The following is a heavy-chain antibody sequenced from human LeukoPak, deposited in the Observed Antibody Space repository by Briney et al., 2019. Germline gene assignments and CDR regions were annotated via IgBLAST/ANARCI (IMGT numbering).Heavy chain of an antibody. CDR3: ARSGSHNYYYYGMDV. J-gene: IGHJ6*02. D-gene: IGHD1-26*01. Sequence: ASVKVSCTASGYTFTNYGISWVRHAPGQGLEWMGWISAYNGNTKYAQKFQSRVTMTTDTSTNTVNMELRSLRSDDAAVFYCARSGSHNYYYYGMDVWGQGTTVIVSS. CDR1: GYTFTNYG. V-gene: IGHV1-18*01. CDR2: ISAYNGNT.